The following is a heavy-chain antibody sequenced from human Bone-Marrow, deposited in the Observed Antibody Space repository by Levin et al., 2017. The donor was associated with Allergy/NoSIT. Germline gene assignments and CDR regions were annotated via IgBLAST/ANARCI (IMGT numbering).Heavy chain of an antibody. D-gene: IGHD1-26*01. CDR1: GFTFSNYW. CDR2: INNDGSST. J-gene: IGHJ4*02. CDR3: VRGGAGLDY. Sequence: GESLKISCAASGFTFSNYWMHWVRQAPGKGLVWVSHINNDGSSTTYADSVKGRFTISRDNAKNTLYLQMNSLRAEDTAVYYCVRGGAGLDYWGRGTLVTVSS. V-gene: IGHV3-74*01.